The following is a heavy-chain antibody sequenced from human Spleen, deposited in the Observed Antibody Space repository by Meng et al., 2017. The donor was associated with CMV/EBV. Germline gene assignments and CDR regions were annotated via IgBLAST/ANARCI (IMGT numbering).Heavy chain of an antibody. CDR2: TSHGGVS. D-gene: IGHD3-22*01. Sequence: SQTLSLTCAVYGESFTDAFWTWLRQPPGQGLQWIGETSHGGVSNYNPSLKSRVTFSVDMSKKQFSLRLTSVTAADTAVYYCARVPARFYSGYLDYWSQGTLVTVSS. CDR1: GESFTDAF. V-gene: IGHV4-34*01. CDR3: ARVPARFYSGYLDY. J-gene: IGHJ4*02.